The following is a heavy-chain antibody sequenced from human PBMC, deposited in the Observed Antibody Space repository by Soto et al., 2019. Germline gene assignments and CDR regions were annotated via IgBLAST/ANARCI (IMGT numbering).Heavy chain of an antibody. CDR1: GSTFSNYY. Sequence: ASVKVSCKASGSTFSNYYLHWVRQVSGQGLEWMGWITPDNGDTNYAQNFQGRVTMTTDTSTKTAYMELSSLRSDDTAVYYCARDSGVRRAKYYFDFWGQGTLVTVSS. D-gene: IGHD3-10*01. V-gene: IGHV1-2*02. CDR2: ITPDNGDT. J-gene: IGHJ4*02. CDR3: ARDSGVRRAKYYFDF.